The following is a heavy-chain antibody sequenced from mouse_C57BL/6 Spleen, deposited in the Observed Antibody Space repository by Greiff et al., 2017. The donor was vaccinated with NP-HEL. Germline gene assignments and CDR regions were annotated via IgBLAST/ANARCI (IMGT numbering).Heavy chain of an antibody. V-gene: IGHV7-3*01. D-gene: IGHD1-1*01. CDR1: GFTFTDYY. Sequence: EVMLVESGGGLVQPGGSLSLSCAASGFTFTDYYMSWVRQPPGKALEWLGFIRNKANGYTTEYSASVKGRFTISRDNSQSILYLQMNALRAEDSATYYCASSGGSSSWFAYWGQGTLVTVSA. CDR2: IRNKANGYTT. CDR3: ASSGGSSSWFAY. J-gene: IGHJ3*01.